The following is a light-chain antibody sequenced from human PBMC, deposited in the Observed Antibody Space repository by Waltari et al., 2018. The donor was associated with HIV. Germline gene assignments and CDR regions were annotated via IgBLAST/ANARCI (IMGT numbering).Light chain of an antibody. V-gene: IGLV1-40*01. CDR1: SSNIGARFD. Sequence: SVLTQPPSVSGAPGQRVTISCTGSSSNIGARFDVHWYQQLPGTAPKLRIYVNNNRPAAVPDRFSGSKSGTSASLAIPGLQAEDEADYYCQSYDSSLSGSVFGGGTKLTVL. CDR2: VNN. CDR3: QSYDSSLSGSV. J-gene: IGLJ2*01.